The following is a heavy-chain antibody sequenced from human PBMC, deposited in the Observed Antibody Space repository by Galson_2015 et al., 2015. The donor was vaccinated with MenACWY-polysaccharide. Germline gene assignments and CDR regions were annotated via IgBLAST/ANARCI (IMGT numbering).Heavy chain of an antibody. D-gene: IGHD6-13*01. V-gene: IGHV3-33*01. CDR3: AREGSSIVFHALDP. Sequence: SLRLSCAASGSRFSHSGMHWVRQAPGKGLEWVAVIQYDGSKIVYADSVKGRFTISRDNSKNTLFLEMNSLGAEDTAVYYCAREGSSIVFHALDPWGPGTMVTVSS. CDR2: IQYDGSKI. J-gene: IGHJ3*01. CDR1: GSRFSHSG.